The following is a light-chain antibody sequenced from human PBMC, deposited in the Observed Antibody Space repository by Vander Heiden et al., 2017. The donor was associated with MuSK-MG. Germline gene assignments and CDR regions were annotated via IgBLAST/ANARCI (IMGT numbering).Light chain of an antibody. CDR1: KLGDKY. CDR2: QDN. Sequence: SYELTQPPSVSVSPGQTASITCSGDKLGDKYAFWYQQKPGQSPVMVIYQDNTRNSGIPERFSGSNSGNTATLTISGTQAMDEADYYCQAWDSSTASYVFGSGTKVTVL. J-gene: IGLJ1*01. V-gene: IGLV3-1*01. CDR3: QAWDSSTASYV.